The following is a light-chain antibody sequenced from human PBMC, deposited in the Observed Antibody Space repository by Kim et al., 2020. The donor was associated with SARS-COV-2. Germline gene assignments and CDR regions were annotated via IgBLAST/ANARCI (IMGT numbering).Light chain of an antibody. CDR2: GAS. V-gene: IGKV3-20*01. Sequence: SVSSSYLAWYQQKPGQAPRLLIYGASSRATGIPDRFSGSGSGTDFTLTISRLEPEDFAVYYCQQYGSWTFGQGTKVDIK. J-gene: IGKJ1*01. CDR3: QQYGSWT. CDR1: SVSSSY.